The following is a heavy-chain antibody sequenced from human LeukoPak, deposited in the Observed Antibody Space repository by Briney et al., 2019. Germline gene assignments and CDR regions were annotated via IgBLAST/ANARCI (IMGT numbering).Heavy chain of an antibody. CDR3: ARRSTSWASFDY. Sequence: SVKVSCKASGGTFSSYAISGVRQAPGQGLEWMGGIIPIFGTANYAQKFQGRVTITTDESTSTAYMELSSLRSEDTAVYYCARRSTSWASFDYWGQGTLVTVSS. CDR2: IIPIFGTA. D-gene: IGHD2-2*01. V-gene: IGHV1-69*05. J-gene: IGHJ4*02. CDR1: GGTFSSYA.